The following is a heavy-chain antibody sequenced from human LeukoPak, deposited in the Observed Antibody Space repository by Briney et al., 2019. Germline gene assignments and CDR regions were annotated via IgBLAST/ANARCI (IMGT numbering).Heavy chain of an antibody. CDR1: GFTFSGYW. CDR2: INPDGRST. V-gene: IGHV3-74*01. CDR3: AKAADYSTSWSDY. D-gene: IGHD6-13*01. Sequence: GGSLRLSCAASGFTFSGYWMRWVRQAPGKGLVWVSRINPDGRSTRYADSVKGRFTISRDNAKNTLYLQMTSLRVEDTAVYYCAKAADYSTSWSDYWGQGTLVTVSS. J-gene: IGHJ4*02.